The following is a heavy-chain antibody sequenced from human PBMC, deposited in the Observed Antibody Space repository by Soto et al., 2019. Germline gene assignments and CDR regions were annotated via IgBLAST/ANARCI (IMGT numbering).Heavy chain of an antibody. D-gene: IGHD4-17*01. V-gene: IGHV3-30-3*01. CDR1: GFTFINHA. CDR2: IPYDGSNK. J-gene: IGHJ4*02. Sequence: SLRLSCAASGFTFINHAMHWVRQAPGKGLEWVAVIPYDGSNKYYADSVKGRFTISRDNSKNTMYLQMNSLSAEDTAVYHCARDQVKGTMTILWGQGTLVTVSS. CDR3: ARDQVKGTMTIL.